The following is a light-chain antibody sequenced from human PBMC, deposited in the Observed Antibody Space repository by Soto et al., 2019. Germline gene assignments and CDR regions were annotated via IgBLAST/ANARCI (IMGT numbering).Light chain of an antibody. CDR1: QSLNNNY. V-gene: IGKV3-20*01. CDR3: HQYDNSPQT. CDR2: DAS. J-gene: IGKJ1*01. Sequence: EIVLTQSPGTLSWSPGERATLYCGASQSLNNNYLAWYQQKPGQAPRLLIYDASSRATGIPDRFSGGGSGADFTLSISRLKPEDFAVYYCHQYDNSPQTFGQGTKVEIK.